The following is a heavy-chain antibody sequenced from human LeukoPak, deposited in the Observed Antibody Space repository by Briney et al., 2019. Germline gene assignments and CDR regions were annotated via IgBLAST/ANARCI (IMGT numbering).Heavy chain of an antibody. D-gene: IGHD1-26*01. V-gene: IGHV1-46*01. J-gene: IGHJ1*01. CDR3: ATDLGARYFQH. CDR2: INPSGGST. Sequence: ASVKVPCKASGYTFTSYYMHWVRQAPGQGLEWMGIINPSGGSTSYAQKFQGRVTMTEDTSTDTAYMELSSLRSEDTAVYYCATDLGARYFQHWGQGTLVTVSS. CDR1: GYTFTSYY.